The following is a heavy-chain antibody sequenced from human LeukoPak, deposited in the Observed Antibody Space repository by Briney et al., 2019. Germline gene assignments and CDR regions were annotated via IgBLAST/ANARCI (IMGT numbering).Heavy chain of an antibody. J-gene: IGHJ4*02. V-gene: IGHV4-34*01. CDR2: INHSGST. Sequence: KSSETLSLTCTVSGGSISSYYWSWIRQPPGKGLEWIGEINHSGSTNYNPSLKSRVTISVDRSKNQFSLKLSSVTAADTAVYYCARTAPYYYDSSGYYDYWGQGTLVTVSS. CDR1: GGSISSYY. CDR3: ARTAPYYYDSSGYYDY. D-gene: IGHD3-22*01.